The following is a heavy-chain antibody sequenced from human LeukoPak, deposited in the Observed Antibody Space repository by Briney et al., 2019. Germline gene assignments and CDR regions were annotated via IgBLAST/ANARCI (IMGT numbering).Heavy chain of an antibody. CDR3: ARAMSGGDSPQAGGMDV. CDR2: SDPEDGET. D-gene: IGHD2-21*02. CDR1: GYTLTELS. V-gene: IGHV1-24*01. J-gene: IGHJ6*02. Sequence: ASVKVSCKVSGYTLTELSMHWVRQAPGKGLEWMGGSDPEDGETIYAQKFQGRVTMTEDTSTDTAYMELSSLRSEDTAVYYCARAMSGGDSPQAGGMDVWGQGTTVTVSS.